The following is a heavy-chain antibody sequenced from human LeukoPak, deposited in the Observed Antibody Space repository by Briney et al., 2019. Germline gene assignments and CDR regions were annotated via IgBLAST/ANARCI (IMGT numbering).Heavy chain of an antibody. D-gene: IGHD2-15*01. Sequence: GGSLRLSCAASGFTFSSYWMSWVRQAPGKGLEWVANIKQDGSEKYYVDSVKGRFTISRDNAKNSLYLQMNSLRAEDTAVYYCARDRRSKDYYYGMDVWGQGTTVTVSS. CDR2: IKQDGSEK. CDR3: ARDRRSKDYYYGMDV. CDR1: GFTFSSYW. J-gene: IGHJ6*02. V-gene: IGHV3-7*01.